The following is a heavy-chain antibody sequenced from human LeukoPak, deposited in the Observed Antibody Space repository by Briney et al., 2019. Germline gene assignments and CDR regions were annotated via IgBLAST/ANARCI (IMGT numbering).Heavy chain of an antibody. CDR2: INPNSGGT. J-gene: IGHJ6*03. CDR1: GYTFTGYY. Sequence: ASVKVSCKASGYTFTGYYMHWVRQAPGQGLEWMGWINPNSGGTNYAQKFQGRVTMTRDTSISTAYMELSRLRSDDTAVYYCATASKAVAAHYYYYYIDVWGKGTTVTVSS. CDR3: ATASKAVAAHYYYYYIDV. V-gene: IGHV1-2*02. D-gene: IGHD6-19*01.